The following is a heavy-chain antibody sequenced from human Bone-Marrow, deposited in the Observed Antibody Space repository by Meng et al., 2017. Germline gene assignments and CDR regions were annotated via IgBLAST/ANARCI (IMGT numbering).Heavy chain of an antibody. CDR2: IYYSGGT. Sequence: QLTLQESGPGLVKPSETLSLTFTVSGGSISSSSDDWGWIRQPPGKGLEWIGSIYYSGGTYYNPSLKSRVTISVDTSKNQFSLKLRSVTAADTAVYYCARDLRSTGWYYFDYWGQGTLVTVSS. V-gene: IGHV4-39*07. J-gene: IGHJ4*02. CDR1: GGSISSSSDD. CDR3: ARDLRSTGWYYFDY. D-gene: IGHD6-19*01.